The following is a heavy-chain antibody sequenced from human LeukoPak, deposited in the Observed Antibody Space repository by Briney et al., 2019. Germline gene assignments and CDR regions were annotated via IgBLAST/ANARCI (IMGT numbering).Heavy chain of an antibody. CDR2: ITSDGSTT. D-gene: IGHD4-11*01. CDR1: GFTFSNYW. V-gene: IGHV3-74*01. Sequence: QPGGSLRLSCAASGFTFSNYWMQRVRQAPGKGLVWLSHITSDGSTTTYADSVKGRFTTSRDNAKNTLYLQMNSLRAEDTAVYYCVRDNYGVDYWGQGTLVTVSS. J-gene: IGHJ4*02. CDR3: VRDNYGVDY.